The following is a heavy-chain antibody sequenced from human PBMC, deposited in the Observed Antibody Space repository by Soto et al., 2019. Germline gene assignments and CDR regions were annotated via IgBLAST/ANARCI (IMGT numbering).Heavy chain of an antibody. D-gene: IGHD5-18*01. V-gene: IGHV1-58*01. CDR2: IVVGSGNT. CDR1: GFTFTSSA. J-gene: IGHJ6*02. CDR3: AAIGDGYSYGYYYYYGMDV. Sequence: SVKVSCKAPGFTFTSSAVQWVRQARGQRLEWIGWIVVGSGNTNYAQKFQERVTITRDMSTSTAYMELSSLRSEDTAVYYCAAIGDGYSYGYYYYYGMDVWGQGTTVTVSS.